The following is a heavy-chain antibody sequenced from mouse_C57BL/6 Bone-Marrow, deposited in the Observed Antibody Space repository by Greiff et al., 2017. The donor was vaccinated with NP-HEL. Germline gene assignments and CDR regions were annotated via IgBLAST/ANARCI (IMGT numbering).Heavy chain of an antibody. D-gene: IGHD2-2*01. J-gene: IGHJ1*03. CDR2: INPNNGGT. V-gene: IGHV1-22*01. CDR1: GYTFTDYN. CDR3: AREGYDGLHWYFDV. Sequence: VQLQQSGPELVKPGASVKMSCKASGYTFTDYNMHWVKQSHGKSLEWIGYINPNNGGTSYNQKFKGKATLTVNKSSSTAYMELRSLTSEDSAVYYCAREGYDGLHWYFDVWGTGTTVTVSS.